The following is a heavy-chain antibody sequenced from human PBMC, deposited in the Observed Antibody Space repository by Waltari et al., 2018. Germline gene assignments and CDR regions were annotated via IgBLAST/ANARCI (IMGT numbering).Heavy chain of an antibody. CDR3: ARVPLAGCSSTSCYFNWFDP. Sequence: QVQLVQSGAEVKKPGASVKVSCKASGYTFTGYYMHWVRQAPGQGLGWMGWTNPTSGVTNYAQRFQGRVTMTRDTSISTAYMELSRLRSDDTAVYYCARVPLAGCSSTSCYFNWFDPWGQGTLVTVSS. CDR2: TNPTSGVT. V-gene: IGHV1-2*02. CDR1: GYTFTGYY. D-gene: IGHD2-2*01. J-gene: IGHJ5*02.